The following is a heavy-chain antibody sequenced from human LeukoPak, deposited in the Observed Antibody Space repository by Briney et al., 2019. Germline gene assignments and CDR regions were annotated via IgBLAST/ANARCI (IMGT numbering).Heavy chain of an antibody. CDR2: INHSGST. D-gene: IGHD3-9*01. J-gene: IGHJ4*02. CDR1: GGHFSGYY. CDR3: ARGPLGDILTGYYSIDFDY. Sequence: SETLSLTRDVYGGHFSGYYWRWIRQPPGKGHDQIGQINHSGSTNYKPSFKRRATISVDTSKNQFSLKLSSVTAADTAVYYCARGPLGDILTGYYSIDFDYWGQGTLVTVSS. V-gene: IGHV4-34*01.